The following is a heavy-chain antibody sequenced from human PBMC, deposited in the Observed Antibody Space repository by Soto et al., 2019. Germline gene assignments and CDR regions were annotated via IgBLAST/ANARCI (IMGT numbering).Heavy chain of an antibody. CDR3: ARALDYQLLSWFDP. Sequence: QVQLVQSGAEVKKPGSSVKVSCKASGGTFSSYAISWVRQAPGQGLEWMGGSIPIFGTANYAQKFQGRVTITADESTSTAYMELSSLRSEDRAVYYCARALDYQLLSWFDPWGQGTLVTVSS. D-gene: IGHD2-2*01. CDR2: SIPIFGTA. J-gene: IGHJ5*02. CDR1: GGTFSSYA. V-gene: IGHV1-69*01.